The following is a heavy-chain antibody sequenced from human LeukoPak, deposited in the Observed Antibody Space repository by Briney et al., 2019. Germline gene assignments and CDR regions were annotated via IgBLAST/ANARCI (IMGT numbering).Heavy chain of an antibody. J-gene: IGHJ3*02. CDR2: IYYSGST. CDR1: GGYISSYY. CDR3: ARAIVATDAFDI. D-gene: IGHD5-12*01. V-gene: IGHV4-59*01. Sequence: PSETLSLTCTVSGGYISSYYWRWIRQPPGKGLEWIGYIYYSGSTNYNPSLKSRVTISVDTSKNQFSLKLSSVTAADTAVYYCARAIVATDAFDIWGQGTMVTVSS.